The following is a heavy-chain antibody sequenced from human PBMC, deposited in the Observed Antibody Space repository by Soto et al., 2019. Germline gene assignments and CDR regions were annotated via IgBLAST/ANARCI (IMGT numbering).Heavy chain of an antibody. D-gene: IGHD3-10*01. V-gene: IGHV4-39*01. CDR3: AEGLTYYYGSGSYLDY. Sequence: QLQLQESGPGLVKPSETLSLTCTVSGGSISSSSYYWGWIRQPPGKGLEWIGSIYYSGSTYYNPSLKSRVTISVDTSKNQFSLKLSSVTAADTAVYYCAEGLTYYYGSGSYLDYWGQGTLVTVSS. CDR1: GGSISSSSYY. J-gene: IGHJ4*02. CDR2: IYYSGST.